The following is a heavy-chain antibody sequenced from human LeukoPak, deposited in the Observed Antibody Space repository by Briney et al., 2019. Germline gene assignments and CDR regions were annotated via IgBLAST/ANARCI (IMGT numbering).Heavy chain of an antibody. D-gene: IGHD3-3*01. CDR2: ISSSSSYI. J-gene: IGHJ6*03. CDR1: GFTFSSYS. V-gene: IGHV3-21*01. Sequence: GGSLRLSCAASGFTFSSYSMNWVRQAPGKGLEWVSSISSSSSYIYYADSVKGRFTISRDNAKNSLYLQMNSLRAEDTAVYYCARASDDFWSGYSPVSMEYYYMDVWGKGTTVTVSS. CDR3: ARASDDFWSGYSPVSMEYYYMDV.